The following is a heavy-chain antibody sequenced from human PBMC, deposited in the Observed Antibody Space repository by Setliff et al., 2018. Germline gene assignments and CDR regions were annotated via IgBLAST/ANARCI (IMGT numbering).Heavy chain of an antibody. D-gene: IGHD5-12*01. V-gene: IGHV1-69*13. J-gene: IGHJ4*02. Sequence: GASVKVSCKDSGDTFSNYAFSWVRQAPGQGFEWMGGIVPGFGSPRYAQKFQGRLAITSDELTKTAYMQLSSLRSEDTAVYYCAQSEMATSAFDYWGQGTLVTVSS. CDR2: IVPGFGSP. CDR1: GDTFSNYA. CDR3: AQSEMATSAFDY.